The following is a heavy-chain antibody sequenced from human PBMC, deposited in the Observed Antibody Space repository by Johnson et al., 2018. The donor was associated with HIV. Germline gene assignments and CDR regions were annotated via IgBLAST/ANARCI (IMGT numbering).Heavy chain of an antibody. J-gene: IGHJ3*02. V-gene: IGHV3-30*02. D-gene: IGHD3-10*01. CDR3: AKDRGIWVGDDAFDI. Sequence: QVQLVESGGGVLQPGGSLRLSCAASGFTFSSYAMHWVRQAPGKGLECVAFIRYAGSNNHYADSVKGRFTISRDNSKNTLYLQIDSLRAEDTAVYYCAKDRGIWVGDDAFDIWGQGTMVTVSS. CDR1: GFTFSSYA. CDR2: IRYAGSNN.